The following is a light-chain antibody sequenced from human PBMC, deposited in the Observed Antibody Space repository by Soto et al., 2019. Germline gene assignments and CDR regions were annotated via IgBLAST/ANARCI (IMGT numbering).Light chain of an antibody. CDR2: DAS. CDR1: QDISNY. CDR3: QQYDNLPYT. Sequence: DLQMTQSPSSLSASVGDRVTITCQASQDISNYLNWYQQKPGKAPKLLIYDASKLQTGVPSRFCGSGSGTDFTFTISSLQPEVIATYYCQQYDNLPYTFGQGTKLEIK. J-gene: IGKJ2*01. V-gene: IGKV1-33*01.